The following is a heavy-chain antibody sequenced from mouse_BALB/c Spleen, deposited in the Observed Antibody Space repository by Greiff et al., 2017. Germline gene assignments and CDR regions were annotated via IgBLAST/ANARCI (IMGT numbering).Heavy chain of an antibody. V-gene: IGHV5-12-1*01. J-gene: IGHJ4*01. Sequence: EVQVVESGGGLVKPGGSLKLSCAASGFAFSSYDMSWVRQTPEKRLEWVAYISSGSSTIYYADTVKGRFTISRDNPKNTLFLQMTSLRSEDTAMYYCARSSYGYYAMDYWGQGTSVTVSS. D-gene: IGHD1-1*02. CDR3: ARSSYGYYAMDY. CDR1: GFAFSSYD. CDR2: ISSGSSTI.